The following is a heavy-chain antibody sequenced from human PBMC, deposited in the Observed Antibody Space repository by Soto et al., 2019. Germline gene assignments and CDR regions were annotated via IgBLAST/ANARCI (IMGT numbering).Heavy chain of an antibody. CDR3: ARVLRYFDTTYGMDV. CDR1: GFTFSNHA. CDR2: IGGSGRNT. V-gene: IGHV3-23*01. Sequence: SLRLSCAASGFTFSNHAMSWVRQAPGKGLEWVSGIGGSGRNTYYADSVKGRFTISRDNSQNTLFLQMNSLRAEDTAEYYCARVLRYFDTTYGMDVWGQGTTVTVSS. J-gene: IGHJ6*02. D-gene: IGHD3-9*01.